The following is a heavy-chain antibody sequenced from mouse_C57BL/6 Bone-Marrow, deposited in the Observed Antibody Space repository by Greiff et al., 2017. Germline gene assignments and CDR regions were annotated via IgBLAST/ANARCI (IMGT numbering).Heavy chain of an antibody. Sequence: VQLKESGPELVKPGASVKISCKASGYSFTDYNMNWVKQSNGKSLEWIGVINPNYGTTSYNQKFKGKATLTVDKSSITVYMQLNSLTSEDSAVYYCASCYDYDYAIDYWDQRTSLTVSS. CDR3: ASCYDYDYAIDY. V-gene: IGHV1-39*01. D-gene: IGHD2-4*01. J-gene: IGHJ4*01. CDR1: GYSFTDYN. CDR2: INPNYGTT.